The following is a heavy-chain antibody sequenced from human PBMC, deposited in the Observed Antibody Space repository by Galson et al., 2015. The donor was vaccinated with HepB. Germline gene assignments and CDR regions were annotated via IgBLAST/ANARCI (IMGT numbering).Heavy chain of an antibody. J-gene: IGHJ4*02. CDR3: ARAYREQQLDPPPFDY. Sequence: SVKVSCKASGYTFTSYYMHWVRQAPGQGLEWMGIVNPSGGSTSYAQKFQGRATMTRDTSTSTVYMELNSLRSEDTAVYYCARAYREQQLDPPPFDYWGQGTLVTVSS. CDR1: GYTFTSYY. D-gene: IGHD6-13*01. CDR2: VNPSGGST. V-gene: IGHV1-46*01.